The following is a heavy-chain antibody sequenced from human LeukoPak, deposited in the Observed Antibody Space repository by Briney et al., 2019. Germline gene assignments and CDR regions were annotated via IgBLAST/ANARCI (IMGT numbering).Heavy chain of an antibody. CDR2: ISAYNGNT. D-gene: IGHD5-18*01. Sequence: ASVKVSCKASGYTFTSYGISWVRQAPGQGLEWMGWISAYNGNTNYAQKLQGRVTMTTDTSTSTAYMELRSLRSDDTAVYYCARAPDTAMVSLDYMDVWGKGTTVTVSS. J-gene: IGHJ6*03. V-gene: IGHV1-18*01. CDR1: GYTFTSYG. CDR3: ARAPDTAMVSLDYMDV.